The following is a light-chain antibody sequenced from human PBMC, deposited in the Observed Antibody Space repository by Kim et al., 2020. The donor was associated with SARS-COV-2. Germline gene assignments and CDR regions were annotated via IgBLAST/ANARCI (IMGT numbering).Light chain of an antibody. CDR2: GAS. CDR1: RGVSSN. V-gene: IGKV3D-15*01. CDR3: QQYSNWPRT. J-gene: IGKJ1*01. Sequence: VPRGEDAPPSRRTSRGVSSNLAWYQQKPGQAPRLLIYGASTRATGIPDRFSGSGSRTDFTLTISRLQSEDVAVYYCQQYSNWPRTFGEGTKVDIK.